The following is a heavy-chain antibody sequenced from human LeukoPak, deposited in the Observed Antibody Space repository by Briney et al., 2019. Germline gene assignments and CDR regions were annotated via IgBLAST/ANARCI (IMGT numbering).Heavy chain of an antibody. CDR1: GFTFRTYA. CDR3: GIRDTSDYYVF. J-gene: IGHJ4*02. V-gene: IGHV3-23*01. Sequence: GGSLRLSCTGSGFTFRTYAFSWVRQAPGKCLEWVSATGSNGVTYYADSVKGRFTISRDNSKNALYLQMNGLRADDTAVYYCGIRDTSDYYVFWGQGTLVTVSS. D-gene: IGHD3-22*01. CDR2: TGSNGVT.